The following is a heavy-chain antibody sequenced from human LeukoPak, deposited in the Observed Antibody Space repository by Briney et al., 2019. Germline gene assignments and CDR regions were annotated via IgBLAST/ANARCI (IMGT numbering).Heavy chain of an antibody. D-gene: IGHD1-26*01. Sequence: PSETLSLTCTVSGGSVSSGSYYWSWIRQPPGTGLEWIGYIYYSGSTNYNPSLKSRVTISVDTSKNQFSLKLSSVTAADTAVYYCARSRAFNSGAFDPWGQGSLVTVSS. V-gene: IGHV4-61*01. J-gene: IGHJ5*02. CDR2: IYYSGST. CDR3: ARSRAFNSGAFDP. CDR1: GGSVSSGSYY.